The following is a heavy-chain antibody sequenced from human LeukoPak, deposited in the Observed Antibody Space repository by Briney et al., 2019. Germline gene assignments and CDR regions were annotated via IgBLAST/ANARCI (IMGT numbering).Heavy chain of an antibody. J-gene: IGHJ4*02. CDR1: GGSFSGYY. CDR2: INHSGST. Sequence: SETLSLTCAVYGGSFSGYYWSWIRQPPGKGLEWIGEINHSGSTNYNPSLKSRVTISVDTSKNQFSLKLSSVTAADTAVYYCARTRGSSWSYYFDYWGQGTLVTVSS. CDR3: ARTRGSSWSYYFDY. V-gene: IGHV4-34*01. D-gene: IGHD6-13*01.